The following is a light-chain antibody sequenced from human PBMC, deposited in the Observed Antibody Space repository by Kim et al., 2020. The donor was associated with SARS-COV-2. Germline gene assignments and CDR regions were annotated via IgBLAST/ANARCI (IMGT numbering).Light chain of an antibody. CDR1: QDIKFR. V-gene: IGKV1-33*01. Sequence: DIQMTQSPSSLSASVGDRVTITCQASQDIKFRLNWYQQKPGKAPKLLISDASKLETGVPSKFSGGGSGKDFTFTISSLQPADIATYYCQQYHDLPITFGPGTKVDIK. CDR3: QQYHDLPIT. J-gene: IGKJ3*01. CDR2: DAS.